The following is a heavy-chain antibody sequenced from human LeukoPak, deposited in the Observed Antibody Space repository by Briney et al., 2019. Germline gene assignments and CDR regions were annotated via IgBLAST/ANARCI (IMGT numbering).Heavy chain of an antibody. CDR1: GFTFSSYS. D-gene: IGHD3-10*01. V-gene: IGHV3-21*01. CDR3: ARDKVSRILWFGELFGSYGMDV. J-gene: IGHJ6*02. CDR2: ISSSSSYT. Sequence: GGSLRLSCAASGFTFSSYSMNWVRQAPGKGLEWVSSISSSSSYTYYADSVKGRFTISRDNAKNSLYLQMNSLRAEGTAVYYCARDKVSRILWFGELFGSYGMDVWGQGTTVTVSS.